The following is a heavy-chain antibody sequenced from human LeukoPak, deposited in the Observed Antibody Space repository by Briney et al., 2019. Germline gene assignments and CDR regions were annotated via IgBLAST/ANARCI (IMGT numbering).Heavy chain of an antibody. CDR2: ISVSGNT. D-gene: IGHD5-18*01. CDR1: GFTLSSYA. V-gene: IGHV3-23*01. Sequence: GGSLRLSCAASGFTLSSYAMSWVRQAPGKGLEWVSAISVSGNTYHADSVKGRFTISRDSSKNTLYLQMNSLRAEDTAVYYCARDLGSQLWLHSDAFDIWGQGTMVTVSS. J-gene: IGHJ3*02. CDR3: ARDLGSQLWLHSDAFDI.